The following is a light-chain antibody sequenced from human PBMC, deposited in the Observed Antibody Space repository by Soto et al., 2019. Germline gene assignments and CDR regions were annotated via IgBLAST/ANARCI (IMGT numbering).Light chain of an antibody. CDR3: SSYTSSSTLVV. Sequence: QSALTQPASVSGSPGQSITISCTGTSSDVGGYNYVSWYQQHPGKAPKLMIYDVSNRPSGVSNRFSGSKSGNTASLTISGLQAEDEADYYCSSYTSSSTLVVFGVGTMVTVL. CDR1: SSDVGGYNY. J-gene: IGLJ2*01. CDR2: DVS. V-gene: IGLV2-14*01.